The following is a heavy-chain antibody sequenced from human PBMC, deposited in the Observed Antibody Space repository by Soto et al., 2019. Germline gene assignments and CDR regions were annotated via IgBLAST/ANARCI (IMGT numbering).Heavy chain of an antibody. J-gene: IGHJ4*02. V-gene: IGHV4-39*01. CDR1: GGSISSSSYY. CDR3: AREGYSSGWYFS. CDR2: IYYSGST. D-gene: IGHD6-19*01. Sequence: QLQLQESGPGLVKPSETLSLTCTVSGGSISSSSYYWGWIRQPPGKGLEWIGSIYYSGSTYYNPSLKSRVTISVDTSKNQFSLKLSSVTAADTAVYYCAREGYSSGWYFSGGQGTLVTVSS.